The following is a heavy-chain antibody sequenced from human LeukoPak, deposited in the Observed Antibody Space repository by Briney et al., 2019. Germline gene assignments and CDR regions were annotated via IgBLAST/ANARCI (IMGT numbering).Heavy chain of an antibody. Sequence: GSSVKVSCKASGGTFSSYAISWVRQAPGQGLEWMGGIIPIFGTANYAQKFQGRVTITADESTSTAYMELSSLRSDDTAVYYCARAPDDYDFWSGPFDYWGRGTLVTVSS. J-gene: IGHJ4*02. D-gene: IGHD3-3*01. CDR2: IIPIFGTA. CDR3: ARAPDDYDFWSGPFDY. V-gene: IGHV1-69*01. CDR1: GGTFSSYA.